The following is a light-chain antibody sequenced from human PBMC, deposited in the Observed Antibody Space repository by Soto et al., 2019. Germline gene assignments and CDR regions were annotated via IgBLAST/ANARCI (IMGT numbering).Light chain of an antibody. V-gene: IGLV2-14*03. Sequence: QSALTQPASVSGSPGQSITIPCTGTSSDVGDYHYVSWYQQHPGKAPKLMIYDVSYRPSGVSNRFAGSKSGDTASLTISGLQAEDEADYYCSSYTTSSTVVFGGGTKLTVL. CDR1: SSDVGDYHY. J-gene: IGLJ2*01. CDR3: SSYTTSSTVV. CDR2: DVS.